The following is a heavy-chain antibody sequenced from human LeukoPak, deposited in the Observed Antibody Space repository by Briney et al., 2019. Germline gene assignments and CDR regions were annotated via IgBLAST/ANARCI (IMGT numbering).Heavy chain of an antibody. Sequence: SETLSLTCTVSGGSISNYYWSWIRQPPGKGLEWIGYISDRGSTSYTPSLKSRVTISVDTSKNQFSLKLSSVTAADTAVYYCARLGPIIDYGMDVWGQGTTVTVSS. CDR3: ARLGPIIDYGMDV. V-gene: IGHV4-59*01. J-gene: IGHJ6*02. CDR2: ISDRGST. CDR1: GGSISNYY.